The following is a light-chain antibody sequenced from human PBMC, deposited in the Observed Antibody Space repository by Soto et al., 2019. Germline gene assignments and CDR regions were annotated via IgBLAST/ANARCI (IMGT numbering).Light chain of an antibody. J-gene: IGKJ5*01. CDR3: QQYGSSHT. V-gene: IGKV3D-15*01. CDR2: GAS. CDR1: QSLTRN. Sequence: IVMTQSPATLSVSPGERVTLSCRASQSLTRNLAWYQHKPGQSPRLLIYGASTRATGIPDRFSGSGAGAYFNLTISRLEPADFGVYYCQQYGSSHTFGQGTRLEIK.